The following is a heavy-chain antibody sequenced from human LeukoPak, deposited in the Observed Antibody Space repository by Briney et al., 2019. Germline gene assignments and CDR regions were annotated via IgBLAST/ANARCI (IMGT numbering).Heavy chain of an antibody. CDR3: ARGKNYGSGYDFMLGY. CDR2: ASSDGSSK. V-gene: IGHV3-30*15. CDR1: GLAFSGHA. J-gene: IGHJ4*02. D-gene: IGHD5-12*01. Sequence: GGSLRLSCVASGLAFSGHAVHWVRQAPGKGLEWVAVASSDGSSKYYADSVKGRFTISGDTSKNTLYLEMSSLRIGDTAVYYCARGKNYGSGYDFMLGYWGQGTLVTVSS.